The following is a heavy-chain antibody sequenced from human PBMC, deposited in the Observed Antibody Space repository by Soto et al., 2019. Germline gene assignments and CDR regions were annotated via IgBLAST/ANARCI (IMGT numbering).Heavy chain of an antibody. CDR3: AKAXXXXXXXXXXDXFDI. V-gene: IGHV3-23*01. CDR1: GFTFSSYA. CDR2: ISAGGGST. Sequence: EVQLLESGGGLVQPGGSLRLSCAASGFTFSSYAMSWVRQAPGKGLECXXTISAGGGSTYSADSVKGRFTISRDNSKNTLYLQMNSLRAEXTAIYYCAKAXXXXXXXXXXDXFDIWGQGTMVTVSP. J-gene: IGHJ3*02.